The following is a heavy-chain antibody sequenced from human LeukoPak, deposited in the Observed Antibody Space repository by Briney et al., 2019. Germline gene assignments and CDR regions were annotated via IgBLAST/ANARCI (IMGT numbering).Heavy chain of an antibody. CDR3: ASGSLGDGYGVGDYYQYMDV. Sequence: ASVKVSCKASGGTFNSYAISWVRQAPGQGLEWRGGIMPLFGTANYAQEFQGRVTFTTDESASTAYMEVSSLRSEDTAVYYCASGSLGDGYGVGDYYQYMDVWGKGTTVTVSS. V-gene: IGHV1-69*05. D-gene: IGHD5-24*01. J-gene: IGHJ6*03. CDR1: GGTFNSYA. CDR2: IMPLFGTA.